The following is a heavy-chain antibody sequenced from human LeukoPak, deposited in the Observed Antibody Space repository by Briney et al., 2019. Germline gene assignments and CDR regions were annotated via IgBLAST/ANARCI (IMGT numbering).Heavy chain of an antibody. CDR2: INTNTGNP. CDR1: GYTFTSYA. V-gene: IGHV7-4-1*02. J-gene: IGHJ6*03. CDR3: ATPPNWGSDYYYYMDV. D-gene: IGHD7-27*01. Sequence: AAVKVSCKASGYTFTSYAMNWVRQAPVQGLEWMGWINTNTGNPTYAQGFTGRFVFSLDTSVSTAYLQISSLKAEDTAVYYCATPPNWGSDYYYYMDVWGKGTTVTVSS.